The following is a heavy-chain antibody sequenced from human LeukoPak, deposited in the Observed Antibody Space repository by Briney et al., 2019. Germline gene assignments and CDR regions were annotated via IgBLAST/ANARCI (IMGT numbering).Heavy chain of an antibody. CDR2: ISWNSGSI. J-gene: IGHJ6*04. CDR1: GFTFDDYA. D-gene: IGHD3-10*02. Sequence: GGSLRLSCIASGFTFDDYAMHWVRHAPGKGLEWVSGISWNSGSIGYADSVKGRFTISRDNAKNSLYLQMNSLRAEDTAVYYCAELGITMIGGVWGKGTTVTISS. CDR3: AELGITMIGGV. V-gene: IGHV3-9*01.